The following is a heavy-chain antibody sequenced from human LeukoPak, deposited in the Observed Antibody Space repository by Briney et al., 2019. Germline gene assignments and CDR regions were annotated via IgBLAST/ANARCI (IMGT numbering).Heavy chain of an antibody. CDR1: GFKFSNYV. V-gene: IGHV3-33*08. J-gene: IGHJ3*02. CDR2: IGRDGSRR. Sequence: SGGSLRLSCAASGFKFSNYVMHWVRQAPGKGLEWVAVIGRDGSRRYYADSVKGRFIIFRDNAKNTLSLQMDTLTAEDTAVYSCARDDDYDGNGLDIWGHGTMVTVSS. CDR3: ARDDDYDGNGLDI. D-gene: IGHD3-16*01.